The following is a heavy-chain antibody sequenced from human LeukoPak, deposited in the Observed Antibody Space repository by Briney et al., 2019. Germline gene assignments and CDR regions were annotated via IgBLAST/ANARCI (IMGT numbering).Heavy chain of an antibody. CDR3: ASSRPTYDSSGYYVRAFDI. J-gene: IGHJ3*02. Sequence: GASVKVSCKASGGTFSSYAISWVRQAPGQGLEWMGGIIPIFGTANYAQKSQGRVTITTDESTSTAYMELSSLRSEDTAVYYCASSRPTYDSSGYYVRAFDIWGQGTMVTVSS. CDR1: GGTFSSYA. V-gene: IGHV1-69*05. CDR2: IIPIFGTA. D-gene: IGHD3-22*01.